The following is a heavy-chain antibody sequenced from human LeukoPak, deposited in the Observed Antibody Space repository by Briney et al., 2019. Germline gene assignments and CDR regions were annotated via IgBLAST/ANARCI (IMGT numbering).Heavy chain of an antibody. V-gene: IGHV1-69*04. D-gene: IGHD5-18*01. Sequence: ASVKVSCKASGGTFNSYAISWVQQAPGQGLEGMGRIIPILGIAHYAQKFQGRVTITADKSTSTAYMELSSLRSEDTAVYYCATHESYGLFDYWGQGTLVTVSS. CDR1: GGTFNSYA. CDR2: IIPILGIA. J-gene: IGHJ4*02. CDR3: ATHESYGLFDY.